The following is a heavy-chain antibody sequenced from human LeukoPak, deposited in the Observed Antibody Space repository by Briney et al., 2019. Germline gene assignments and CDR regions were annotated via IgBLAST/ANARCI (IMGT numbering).Heavy chain of an antibody. Sequence: PSETLSVTCTVSGDSISSDYWSWIRQPPGKGLQWIGYIYRFGNTDYNPSLMRRVTISLDTSKKQLSLNLTSVTAADTAVYYCAGRGQRYFRDWGQGTLVTVSS. CDR1: GDSISSDY. CDR3: AGRGQRYFRD. CDR2: IYRFGNT. V-gene: IGHV4-4*08. J-gene: IGHJ1*01.